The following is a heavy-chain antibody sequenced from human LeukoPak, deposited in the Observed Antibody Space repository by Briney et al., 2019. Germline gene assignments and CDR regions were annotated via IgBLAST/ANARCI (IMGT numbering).Heavy chain of an antibody. D-gene: IGHD4-11*01. Sequence: SETLSLTCAVYGGSFSGYYWGWIRQSPGKGLEWIGSINYSGSTYYNPSLKSRVTISVDTSKNQLSLNLISVTAADTAVYYCAKSRPYSNVDYWGQGILVTVSS. CDR1: GGSFSGYY. CDR3: AKSRPYSNVDY. V-gene: IGHV4-34*01. CDR2: INYSGST. J-gene: IGHJ4*02.